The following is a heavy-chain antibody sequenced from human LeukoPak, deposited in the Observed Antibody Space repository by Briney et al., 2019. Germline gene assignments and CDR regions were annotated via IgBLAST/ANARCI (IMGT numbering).Heavy chain of an antibody. D-gene: IGHD3-10*01. CDR2: ISSSSYI. V-gene: IGHV3-21*01. J-gene: IGHJ4*02. CDR1: GFTFSSYR. CDR3: ARDSMVRGVADY. Sequence: PGGSLRLSCAASGFTFSSYRMNWVRQAPGKGLEWVSSISSSSYIYYADSVKGRFTISRDNAKNSLYLQMNSLRAEDTAVYYCARDSMVRGVADYWGQGTLVTVSS.